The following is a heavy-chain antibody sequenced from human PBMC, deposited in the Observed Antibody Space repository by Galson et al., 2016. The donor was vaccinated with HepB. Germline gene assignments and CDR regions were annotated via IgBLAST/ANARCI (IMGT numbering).Heavy chain of an antibody. D-gene: IGHD6-19*01. CDR2: IDTSDSTT. CDR1: GFNFNTYA. CDR3: TRQGKTSLAGTGFDY. V-gene: IGHV3-23*01. J-gene: IGHJ4*02. Sequence: SLRLSCAASGFNFNTYAMTWVRQAPGKGLEWVSSIDTSDSTTSYADSEGRFTISRDDSKSTVYLQMNSLKTEDSAVYYCTRQGKTSLAGTGFDYWGQGARVTVSS.